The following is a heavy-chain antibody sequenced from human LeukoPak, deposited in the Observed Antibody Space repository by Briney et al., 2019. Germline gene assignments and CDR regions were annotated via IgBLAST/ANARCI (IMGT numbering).Heavy chain of an antibody. Sequence: GGSLRLSCAASGFTFSSYSMNWVRQAPGKGLEWVSSISSSSSTIYYADSVKGRFTISRDNAKNSLYLQMNSLRAEDTAVYYCASTRMFDYWGQGTLVTVSS. V-gene: IGHV3-48*04. CDR3: ASTRMFDY. CDR2: ISSSSSTI. CDR1: GFTFSSYS. D-gene: IGHD2-8*01. J-gene: IGHJ4*02.